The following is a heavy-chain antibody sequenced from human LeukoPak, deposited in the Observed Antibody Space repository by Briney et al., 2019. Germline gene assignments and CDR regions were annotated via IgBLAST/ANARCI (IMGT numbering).Heavy chain of an antibody. D-gene: IGHD3-22*01. J-gene: IGHJ4*02. CDR2: IIPIFGTA. Sequence: SVKVSFKASGGTFSSYAISWVRQAPGQGLEWMGGIIPIFGTANYAQKFQGRVTITTDESTSTAYMELSSLRSEDTAVYYCATPGHYYDSSGYLWGQGTLVTVSS. CDR1: GGTFSSYA. V-gene: IGHV1-69*05. CDR3: ATPGHYYDSSGYL.